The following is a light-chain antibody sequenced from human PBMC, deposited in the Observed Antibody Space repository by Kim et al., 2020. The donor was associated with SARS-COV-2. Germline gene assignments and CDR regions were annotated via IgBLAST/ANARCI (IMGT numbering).Light chain of an antibody. V-gene: IGKV1-5*01. CDR3: QHYNSYPYT. J-gene: IGKJ2*01. Sequence: DIHMTQSPSTLSASVGDRVTITCRASQFISTWLAWYQQKPGKAPKLLVYQASTLESGVPSRFSGSGSGTDFSLTIDSLQPDDFATYYCQHYNSYPYTVGQGTKLEIK. CDR2: QAS. CDR1: QFISTW.